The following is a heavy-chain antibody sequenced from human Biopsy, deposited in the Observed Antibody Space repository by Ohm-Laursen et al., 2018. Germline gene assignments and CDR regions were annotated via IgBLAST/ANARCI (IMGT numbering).Heavy chain of an antibody. CDR2: IIPIFGTA. V-gene: IGHV1-69*01. D-gene: IGHD1-26*01. CDR1: GGTFTNYA. Sequence: SSVKVSCKASGGTFTNYAISWVRQAPGQGLEWMGGIIPIFGTANYAQKFQGRVTITADESTSTAYMELSSLRPDDTAVYYCARDALGGGSYRFFYWGQGSLVTVSS. J-gene: IGHJ4*02. CDR3: ARDALGGGSYRFFY.